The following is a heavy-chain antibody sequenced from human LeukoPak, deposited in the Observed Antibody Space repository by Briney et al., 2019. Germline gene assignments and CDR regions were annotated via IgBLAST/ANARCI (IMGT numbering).Heavy chain of an antibody. D-gene: IGHD3-3*01. CDR1: GGTFSSYT. CDR2: IIPILGIA. J-gene: IGHJ6*03. Sequence: SVKVSCKASGGTFSSYTISWVRQAPGQGLEWMGRIIPILGIANYAQKFQGRVTITADKSTSTAYMELSSLRSEDTAVYYCAREPYPYIYDFWSGYYTRDVYMDVWGKGTTVTVSS. CDR3: AREPYPYIYDFWSGYYTRDVYMDV. V-gene: IGHV1-69*04.